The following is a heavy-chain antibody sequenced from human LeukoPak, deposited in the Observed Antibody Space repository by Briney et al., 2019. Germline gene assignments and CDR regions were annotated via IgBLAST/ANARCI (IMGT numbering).Heavy chain of an antibody. V-gene: IGHV4-4*02. Sequence: SGTLSLTCAVSGGSISSSNWWNWVRQPPGKGLEWIGEIYHSGSTNYNPSLKSRVTISLDKSKNQFSLKLSSVTAADTAVYYCARSRYGDYDYWGQGTLVTVSS. D-gene: IGHD4-17*01. CDR3: ARSRYGDYDY. J-gene: IGHJ4*02. CDR2: IYHSGST. CDR1: GGSISSSNW.